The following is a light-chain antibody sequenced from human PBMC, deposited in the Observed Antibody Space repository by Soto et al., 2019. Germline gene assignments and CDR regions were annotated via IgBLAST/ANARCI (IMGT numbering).Light chain of an antibody. CDR1: QSVSSSF. CDR2: GAS. J-gene: IGKJ4*01. CDR3: QQYGSSPLT. Sequence: EIVLTQSPGTLSLSPGERATLSCRASQSVSSSFLAWYQQKPGQAPRLRLYGASSSATGLPGRFSGCGSGTDFTLTISRLEPEDVAEYYCQQYGSSPLTFGGGTKVEIK. V-gene: IGKV3-20*01.